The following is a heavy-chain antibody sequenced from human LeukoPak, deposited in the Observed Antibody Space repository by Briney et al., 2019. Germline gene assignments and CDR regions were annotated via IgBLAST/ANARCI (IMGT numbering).Heavy chain of an antibody. D-gene: IGHD2-15*01. CDR3: ARGRVAYSAYYFDY. J-gene: IGHJ4*02. CDR2: IYYTGNT. CDR1: GDSITNYF. V-gene: IGHV4-59*01. Sequence: SETLSLTCTVSGDSITNYFWSWIRQPPGKGLEWIGYIYYTGNTNYKPSLKSRVTISVDTSTNQFSLRLRSVTAADTAVYYCARGRVAYSAYYFDYWGRGTLVTVST.